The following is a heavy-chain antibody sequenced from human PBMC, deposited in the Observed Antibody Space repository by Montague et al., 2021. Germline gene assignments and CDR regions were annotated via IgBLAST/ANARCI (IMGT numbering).Heavy chain of an antibody. CDR1: GGSFSGYY. V-gene: IGHV4-34*01. CDR3: ARSAFAAALDP. J-gene: IGHJ5*02. Sequence: SETLSLTCAVYGGSFSGYYWTWIRQPPGKGLEWIGEINHSGSTNDNPSLKSRLTISVDTSKNQFSLNLSSVTAADTAVYYCARSAFAAALDPWGQGTLVTVSS. D-gene: IGHD6-25*01. CDR2: INHSGST.